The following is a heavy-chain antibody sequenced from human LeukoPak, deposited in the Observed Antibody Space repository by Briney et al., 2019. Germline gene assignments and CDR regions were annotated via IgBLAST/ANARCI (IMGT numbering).Heavy chain of an antibody. CDR1: GFTFSSYA. V-gene: IGHV3-23*01. J-gene: IGHJ4*02. Sequence: GGSLRLSCAASGFTFSSYAMSWVRQAPGKGLEWVSAISGSGGSTYYADSVKGRFTISRDNSKNTLYLQMNSLRAEDTAVYYCAKSRGGAVAVAGQITQYFDYWGQGTLVTVSS. CDR2: ISGSGGST. D-gene: IGHD6-19*01. CDR3: AKSRGGAVAVAGQITQYFDY.